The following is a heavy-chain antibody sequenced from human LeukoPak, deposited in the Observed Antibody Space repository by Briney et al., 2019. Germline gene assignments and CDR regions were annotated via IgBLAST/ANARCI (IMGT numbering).Heavy chain of an antibody. CDR2: IRSKAYGGTT. J-gene: IGHJ5*02. D-gene: IGHD6-13*01. CDR3: TSVGEQLVHVGESWFDP. Sequence: GGSLRLSCTASGFTFGDYAMSWFRQAPGKGLEWVGFIRSKAYGGTTEYAASVKGRFTISRDDSKSIAYLQMNSLKTEDTAVYYCTSVGEQLVHVGESWFDPWGQGTLVTVSS. V-gene: IGHV3-49*03. CDR1: GFTFGDYA.